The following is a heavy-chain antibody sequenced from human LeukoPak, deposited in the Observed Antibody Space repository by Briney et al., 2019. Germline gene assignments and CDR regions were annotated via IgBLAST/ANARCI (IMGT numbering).Heavy chain of an antibody. CDR1: GYTFTELS. V-gene: IGHV1-24*01. CDR3: ATAIPWELLGVNRPFDI. J-gene: IGHJ3*02. CDR2: VGPEDGET. Sequence: ATVKVPCKVSGYTFTELSMHWLRQAPGHGLEWMGGVGPEDGETIYAQKFHGRVTMTEDISTDTAYMELSRLRSRHTAVYYCATAIPWELLGVNRPFDIWGQGTMVTVSS. D-gene: IGHD1-26*01.